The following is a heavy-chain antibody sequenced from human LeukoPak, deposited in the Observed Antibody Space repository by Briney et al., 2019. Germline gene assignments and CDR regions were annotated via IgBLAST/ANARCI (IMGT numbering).Heavy chain of an antibody. CDR1: GGSISSSSYY. CDR3: ARIHPANWNPFNWFDP. CDR2: IYYSGST. J-gene: IGHJ5*02. D-gene: IGHD1-1*01. V-gene: IGHV4-39*01. Sequence: PSETLSLTCSVSGGSISSSSYYWGWIRQPPGKGLEWIGTIYYSGSTFYKPSLTSRVTISVGTSKNQFSLKLSSVTAADTAIYYCARIHPANWNPFNWFDPWGQGTLVTVSS.